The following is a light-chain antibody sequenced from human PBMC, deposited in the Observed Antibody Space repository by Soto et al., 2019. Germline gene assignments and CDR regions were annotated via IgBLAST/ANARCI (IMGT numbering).Light chain of an antibody. CDR1: QTINSW. V-gene: IGKV1-5*01. Sequence: DIHMTRSPSSLSASVVDRVAIAVRASQTINSWLAWYQQKPGKAPKLLIYVASSLQSGVPSRFSGSGSGTEFTLTISSLQTDDSATYYCQQYNSYRAFGQGTKVDIK. CDR2: VAS. J-gene: IGKJ1*01. CDR3: QQYNSYRA.